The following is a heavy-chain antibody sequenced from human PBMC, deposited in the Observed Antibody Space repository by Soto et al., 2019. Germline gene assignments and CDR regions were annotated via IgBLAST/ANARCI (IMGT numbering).Heavy chain of an antibody. D-gene: IGHD2-2*02. J-gene: IGHJ4*02. CDR2: IYQSGST. CDR3: ARGNPDIVVVPTAVPVYFDY. V-gene: IGHV4-30-2*01. CDR1: GGSINSGGYS. Sequence: QSLTCAVSGGSINSGGYSWSWMRQPPGKGLEWIGYIYQSGSTYYNPSLKSRVTISVDTSKNQFSLRLSSVTAADTAVYYCARGNPDIVVVPTAVPVYFDYWGQGTLVTVSS.